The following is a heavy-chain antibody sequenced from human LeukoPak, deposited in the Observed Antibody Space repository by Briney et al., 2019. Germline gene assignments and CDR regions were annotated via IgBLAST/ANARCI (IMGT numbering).Heavy chain of an antibody. D-gene: IGHD3-3*01. CDR1: GGTFSSYA. J-gene: IGHJ6*02. Sequence: GASVKVSCKASGGTFSSYAISWVRQAPGQGLEWMGGIIPIFGTANYAQKFQGRVTITADESTSTAYMELSSLRSEDTAVYYCARGSRFLEWLLRPYYYYGMDVWGQGTTVTVSS. CDR2: IIPIFGTA. V-gene: IGHV1-69*13. CDR3: ARGSRFLEWLLRPYYYYGMDV.